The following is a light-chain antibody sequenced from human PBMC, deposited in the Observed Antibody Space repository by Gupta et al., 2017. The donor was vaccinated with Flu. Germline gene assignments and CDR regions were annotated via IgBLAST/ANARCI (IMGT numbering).Light chain of an antibody. CDR2: TNN. Sequence: QSVLTQPPSASETPGQRVTISCSGSSSNIGSNTVNWYQQLPGTAPKFLIYTNNQRPSGVPDRFAGSKAATSAYPATLGLQAEEEADDYGEDWDDSLNGEVFGTGTKVTVL. CDR3: EDWDDSLNGEV. CDR1: SSNIGSNT. V-gene: IGLV1-44*01. J-gene: IGLJ1*01.